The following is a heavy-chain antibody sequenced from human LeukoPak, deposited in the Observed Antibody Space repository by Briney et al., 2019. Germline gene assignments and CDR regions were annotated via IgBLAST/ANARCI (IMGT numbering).Heavy chain of an antibody. CDR2: IYTGGST. Sequence: PGGSLRLSCAASGFTASSHYMTWVRQAPGKGLDWVSVIYTGGSTYYADSVRGRFTISRDTSKNTLYLQMNRLRAEDTAVYYCARGIYGQYYFDFWGQGTLVTVSS. J-gene: IGHJ4*02. D-gene: IGHD3-10*01. V-gene: IGHV3-53*01. CDR3: ARGIYGQYYFDF. CDR1: GFTASSHY.